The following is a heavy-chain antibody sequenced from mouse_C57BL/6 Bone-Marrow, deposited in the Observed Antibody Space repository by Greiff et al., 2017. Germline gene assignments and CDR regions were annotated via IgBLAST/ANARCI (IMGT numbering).Heavy chain of an antibody. D-gene: IGHD1-1*01. V-gene: IGHV1-59*01. CDR1: GYTFTSYW. J-gene: IGHJ1*03. CDR3: ARWDCYGSSSTDWYFDV. Sequence: QVQLQQPGAELVRPGTSVKLSCKASGYTFTSYWMHWVKQRPGQGLEWIGVIDPSDSYTNYNQKFKGKATLTVDTSSSTAYMQLSSLTSEDSAVYYCARWDCYGSSSTDWYFDVWGTGTTVTVSA. CDR2: IDPSDSYT.